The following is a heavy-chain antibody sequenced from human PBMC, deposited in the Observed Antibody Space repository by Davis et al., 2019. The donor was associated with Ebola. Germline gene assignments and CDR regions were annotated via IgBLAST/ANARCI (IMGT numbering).Heavy chain of an antibody. V-gene: IGHV1-69*04. J-gene: IGHJ6*02. CDR1: GYTFTSYG. CDR2: IIPILGIA. CDR3: ARWKSYYYYGMDV. D-gene: IGHD1-1*01. Sequence: AASVKVSCKASGYTFTSYGISWVRQAPGQGLEWMGRIIPILGIANYAQKFQGRVTITADKSTSTAYMELSSLRSEDTAVYYCARWKSYYYYGMDVWGQGTTVTVSS.